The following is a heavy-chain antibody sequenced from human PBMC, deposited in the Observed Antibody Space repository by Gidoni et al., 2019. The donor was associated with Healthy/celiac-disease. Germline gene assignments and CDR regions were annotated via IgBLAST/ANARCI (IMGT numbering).Heavy chain of an antibody. D-gene: IGHD2-15*01. J-gene: IGHJ5*02. CDR2: IYYSGST. Sequence: QVQLQESGPGLVKPSETLSLTCTVSGGSVSSGSYYWSWIRQPPGKGLEWIGYIYYSGSTNYNPSLKSRVTISVDTSKNQFSLKLSSVTAADTAVYYCARGVVVVVAATNWFDPWGQGTLVTVSS. CDR1: GGSVSSGSYY. V-gene: IGHV4-61*01. CDR3: ARGVVVVVAATNWFDP.